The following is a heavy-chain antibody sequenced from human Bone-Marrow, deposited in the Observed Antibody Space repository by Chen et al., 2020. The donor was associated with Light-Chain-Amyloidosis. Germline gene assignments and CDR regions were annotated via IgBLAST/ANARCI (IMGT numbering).Heavy chain of an antibody. J-gene: IGHJ6*03. V-gene: IGHV3-9*01. CDR1: GFTFDDFA. CDR2: IIWNSGIM. Sequence: EAQLVESGGGLVQPGRSLRLSCAASGFTFDDFAMHWVRQAPGKGLEWVSGIIWNSGIMGYAESVRGRLNISRDNAKNSLDLQMNSLRPEDTALYYCVKSFAPHWYYMDVWGKGTSVTVSS. CDR3: VKSFAPHWYYMDV. D-gene: IGHD1-1*01.